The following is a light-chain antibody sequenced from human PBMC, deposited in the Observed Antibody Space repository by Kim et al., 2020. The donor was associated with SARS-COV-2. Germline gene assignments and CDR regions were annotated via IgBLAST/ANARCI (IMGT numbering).Light chain of an antibody. V-gene: IGLV3-19*01. CDR2: GKN. CDR1: SLRSYY. Sequence: SSELTQDPAVSVALGQTVRITCQGDSLRSYYATWYQQKPGQAPILVIYGKNNRPSGIPDRFSGSSSGNTASLTITGTQAGDEADYYFNSRDSNANLVFGG. J-gene: IGLJ2*01. CDR3: NSRDSNANLV.